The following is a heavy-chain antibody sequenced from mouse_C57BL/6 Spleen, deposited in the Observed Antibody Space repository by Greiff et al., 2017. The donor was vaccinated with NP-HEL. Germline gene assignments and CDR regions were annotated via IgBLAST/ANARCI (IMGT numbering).Heavy chain of an antibody. V-gene: IGHV14-1*01. CDR1: GFNIKDYY. D-gene: IGHD1-1*01. J-gene: IGHJ2*01. Sequence: VQLQQSGAELVRPGASVKLSCTASGFNIKDYYMHWVKQRPEQGLEWIGRIDPEDGDTEYAPKFQGKATMTADTSSNTAYLQLSSLTSEDTAVYYCTTCRVSTTVVATSGYWGQGTTLPVSS. CDR3: TTCRVSTTVVATSGY. CDR2: IDPEDGDT.